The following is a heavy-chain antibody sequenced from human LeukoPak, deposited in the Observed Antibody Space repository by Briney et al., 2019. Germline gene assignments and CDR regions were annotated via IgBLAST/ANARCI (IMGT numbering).Heavy chain of an antibody. J-gene: IGHJ5*02. V-gene: IGHV6-1*01. CDR2: TYYRSKWYN. CDR3: AREALSLGSVNWFDP. CDR1: GDSVSSNSAT. Sequence: SQTLSLTCALSGDSVSSNSATWNWIRQSPSKGLEWLGRTYYRSKWYNEYAASVNGRITINPDTSKNQFSLQLNSVTPEDTAVYYCAREALSLGSVNWFDPWGQGTLVTVSS.